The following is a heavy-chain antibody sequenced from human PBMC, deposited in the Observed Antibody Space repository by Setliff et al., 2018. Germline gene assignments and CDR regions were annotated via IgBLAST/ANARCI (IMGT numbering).Heavy chain of an antibody. CDR3: AGHVVMEPATPDVFDC. CDR2: FSYSGNP. D-gene: IGHD2-21*01. J-gene: IGHJ4*02. CDR1: GDSITTDNYF. V-gene: IGHV4-39*07. Sequence: PSETLSLPCSVSGDSITTDNYFWGWIRQTPGKGLEWIGSFSYSGNPHYHPSLRSRVTISGDTSKKQFSLKMNSVTAAGTAVYYCAGHVVMEPATPDVFDCWGQGTLVTVSS.